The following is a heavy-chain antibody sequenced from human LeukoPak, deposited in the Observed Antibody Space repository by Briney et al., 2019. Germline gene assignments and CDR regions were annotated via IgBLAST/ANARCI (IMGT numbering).Heavy chain of an antibody. Sequence: PSETLSLTCTVSGGSISSSSYYWGWIRQPPGKGLEWIGSIYYSGSTYYNPSLKSLVTISVDTSKNQFSLKLSSVTAADTAVYYCARHSSGWYYFDYWGQGTLVTVSS. V-gene: IGHV4-39*01. D-gene: IGHD6-19*01. J-gene: IGHJ4*02. CDR2: IYYSGST. CDR3: ARHSSGWYYFDY. CDR1: GGSISSSSYY.